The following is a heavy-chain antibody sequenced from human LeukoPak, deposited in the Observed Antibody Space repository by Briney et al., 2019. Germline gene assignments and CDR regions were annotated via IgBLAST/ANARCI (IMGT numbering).Heavy chain of an antibody. CDR3: ARVSIAAAGTNYYFDY. Sequence: GRSLRLSCAASGFTFSSYAMHWVRQAPGKGLEWVAVISYDGSNKYYADSVKGRFTISRDNAKNSLYLQMISLRAEDTAVYYCARVSIAAAGTNYYFDYWGQGTLVTVSS. V-gene: IGHV3-30-3*01. CDR2: ISYDGSNK. CDR1: GFTFSSYA. J-gene: IGHJ4*02. D-gene: IGHD6-13*01.